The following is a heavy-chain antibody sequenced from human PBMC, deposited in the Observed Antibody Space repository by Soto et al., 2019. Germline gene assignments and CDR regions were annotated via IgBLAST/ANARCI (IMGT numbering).Heavy chain of an antibody. CDR2: ISGSGGST. CDR3: AKCRSSRNWHTDGFDD. Sequence: PGGSLRLSCAASGFTFSSYAMSWVRQAPGKGLEWVSAISGSGGSTYYADSVKGRFTISRDNSKNTLYLQMNSLRAEDTAVYYCAKCRSSRNWHTDGFDDWGQGTLVTVSS. D-gene: IGHD1-20*01. CDR1: GFTFSSYA. V-gene: IGHV3-23*01. J-gene: IGHJ4*02.